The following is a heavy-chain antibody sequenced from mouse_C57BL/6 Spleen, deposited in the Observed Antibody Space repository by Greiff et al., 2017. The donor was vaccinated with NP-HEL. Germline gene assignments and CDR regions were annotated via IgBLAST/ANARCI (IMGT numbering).Heavy chain of an antibody. CDR2: ISYDGSN. CDR1: GYSITSGYY. Sequence: EVQLVESGPGLVKPSQSLSLTCSVTGYSITSGYYWNWIRQFPGNKLEWMGYISYDGSNNYNPSLKNRISITRDTSKNQFFLKLNSVTTEDTATYYCASRGGSLYAMDYWGQGTSVTVSS. V-gene: IGHV3-6*01. J-gene: IGHJ4*01. CDR3: ASRGGSLYAMDY. D-gene: IGHD3-3*01.